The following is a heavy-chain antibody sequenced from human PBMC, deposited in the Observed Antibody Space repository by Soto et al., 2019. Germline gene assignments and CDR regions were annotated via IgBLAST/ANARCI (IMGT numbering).Heavy chain of an antibody. V-gene: IGHV3-7*01. D-gene: IGHD6-19*01. CDR2: IKQDGSEK. CDR1: GFTFSSYW. J-gene: IGHJ4*02. CDR3: AREAPTRYSSGWYYFDY. Sequence: GGSLRLSCAASGFTFSSYWMSWVRQAPGKGLEWVANIKQDGSEKYYVDSVKGRFTISRDNAKNSLYLQMNSLRAEDTAVYYCAREAPTRYSSGWYYFDYWGQGTLVTVSS.